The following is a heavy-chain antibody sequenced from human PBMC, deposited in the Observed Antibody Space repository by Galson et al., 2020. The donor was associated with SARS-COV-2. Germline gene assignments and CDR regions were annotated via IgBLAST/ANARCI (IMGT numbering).Heavy chain of an antibody. J-gene: IGHJ4*02. Sequence: SVKVSCKASGGTFSTSAITWVRQAPGQGLEWVGVIIPMYGTANYAQKFQGRVTISADESTNTVFMELISLKSDDTAVYYCARDRSNTWYPDHWGQGTLVTVSS. D-gene: IGHD6-13*01. CDR2: IIPMYGTA. CDR3: ARDRSNTWYPDH. CDR1: GGTFSTSA. V-gene: IGHV1-69*01.